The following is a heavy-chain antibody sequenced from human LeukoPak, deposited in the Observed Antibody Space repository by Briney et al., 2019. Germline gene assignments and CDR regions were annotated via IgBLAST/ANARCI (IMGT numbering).Heavy chain of an antibody. CDR1: GFTFSSYG. CDR2: ISHDGNNK. V-gene: IGHV3-30*18. D-gene: IGHD6-13*01. Sequence: GGSLRLSCAASGFTFSSYGMHWVRRAPGKGLEWVTVISHDGNNKYYADSVKGRFTVSRDNSKNTLDLQMNSLRPEDTAVYYCAKARRERWYGDAFDIWGQGTMVTVSS. CDR3: AKARRERWYGDAFDI. J-gene: IGHJ3*02.